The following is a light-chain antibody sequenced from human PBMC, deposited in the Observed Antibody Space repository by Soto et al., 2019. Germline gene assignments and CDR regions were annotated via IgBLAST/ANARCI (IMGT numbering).Light chain of an antibody. CDR2: GGS. Sequence: EIVMTQSPVTPSVSPGERVPLSCMASQSVDSYLAWHQQIPGQAPRLLIYGGSTRATGIPGRFSGSGSGTEFTLTISSLQSEDFAVYYCQQYKNWPKTFGQGTKVEIK. CDR1: QSVDSY. V-gene: IGKV3-15*01. J-gene: IGKJ1*01. CDR3: QQYKNWPKT.